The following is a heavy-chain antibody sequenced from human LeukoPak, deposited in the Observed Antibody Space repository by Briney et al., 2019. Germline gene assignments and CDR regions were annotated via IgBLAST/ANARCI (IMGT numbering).Heavy chain of an antibody. Sequence: ASVKVSCKASGYTFTSYGISWVRQAPGQGLEWMGWISAYNGNTNYAQKLQGRVTMTTDTSTSTAYMELRSLRSDDTAVYCCARLYYDILTGYSLFDYWGQGTLVTVSS. D-gene: IGHD3-9*01. CDR3: ARLYYDILTGYSLFDY. V-gene: IGHV1-18*01. CDR2: ISAYNGNT. CDR1: GYTFTSYG. J-gene: IGHJ4*02.